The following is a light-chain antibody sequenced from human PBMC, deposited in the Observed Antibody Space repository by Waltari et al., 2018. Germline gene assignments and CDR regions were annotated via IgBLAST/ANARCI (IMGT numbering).Light chain of an antibody. V-gene: IGKV3-20*01. J-gene: IGKJ1*01. CDR3: QKYGTLPAT. CDR1: QSVSKY. Sequence: SCRASQSVSKYWAWDQQNPGQAPRLLSYDASTRATGIPDRFSGSGWGTDFSLTISRLEPEDFAVYYCQKYGTLPATFGQGTKVQ. CDR2: DAS.